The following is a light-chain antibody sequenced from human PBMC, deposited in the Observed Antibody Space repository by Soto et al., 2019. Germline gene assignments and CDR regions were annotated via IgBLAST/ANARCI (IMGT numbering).Light chain of an antibody. CDR1: SSDVGAYNW. V-gene: IGLV2-11*01. CDR2: DVS. J-gene: IGLJ3*02. CDR3: CSHAGSYTLV. Sequence: HSALTQPRSVSGSPGQSVTISCAGTSSDVGAYNWVSWYQQHPGKVPKLMIYDVSRRPSGVPDRFSGSKSGNTASLTISGLQADDEADYYCCSHAGSYTLVFGGGTKLTVL.